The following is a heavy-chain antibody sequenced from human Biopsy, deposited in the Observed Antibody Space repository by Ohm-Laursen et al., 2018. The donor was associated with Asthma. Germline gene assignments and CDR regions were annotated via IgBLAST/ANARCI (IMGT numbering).Heavy chain of an antibody. CDR3: ARDQGDSKFDY. CDR2: SSYSGFR. D-gene: IGHD3-16*01. Sequence: SETLSLTCTFSGGSINSDYWSWIRQPPGKGLEWIGLSSYSGFRKYNPSLKSRVTISVDTSKNQLSLNLTSVIAADTAVYYCARDQGDSKFDYWGPGILVTVSS. CDR1: GGSINSDY. V-gene: IGHV4-59*01. J-gene: IGHJ4*02.